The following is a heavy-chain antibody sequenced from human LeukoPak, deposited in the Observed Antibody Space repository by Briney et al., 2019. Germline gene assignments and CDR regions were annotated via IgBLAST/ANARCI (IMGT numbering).Heavy chain of an antibody. CDR3: ARDYRGFTPGWFDD. V-gene: IGHV4-59*01. D-gene: IGHD3-16*02. Sequence: ASETLSLTCSVSGGSISNKYWSWLRQPPGKGLEWIGYVYDSGSTNYNPSFWCRVTISVDTSRSQLSLKLSSVTAADTAVYFCARDYRGFTPGWFDDWGQGVLVTVSS. CDR2: VYDSGST. CDR1: GGSISNKY. J-gene: IGHJ4*02.